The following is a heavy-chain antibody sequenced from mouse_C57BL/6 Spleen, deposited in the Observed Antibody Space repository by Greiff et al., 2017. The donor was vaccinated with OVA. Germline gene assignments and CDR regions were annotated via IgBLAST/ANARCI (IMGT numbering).Heavy chain of an antibody. CDR2: IYPGDGDT. V-gene: IGHV1-80*01. J-gene: IGHJ3*02. Sequence: QVQLQQSGAELVKPGASVKISCKASGYAFSSYWMNWVKQRPGKGLEWIGQIYPGDGDTNYNGKLKGKVTLTADKSSSTAYMQLRSRTAEDSAVYFCASQSSGSSFLPYGCWGQGALVTVA. CDR3: ASQSSGSSFLPYGC. D-gene: IGHD1-1*01. CDR1: GYAFSSYW.